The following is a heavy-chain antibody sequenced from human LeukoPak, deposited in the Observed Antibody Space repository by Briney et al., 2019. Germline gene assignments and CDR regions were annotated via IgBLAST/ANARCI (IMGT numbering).Heavy chain of an antibody. Sequence: ASVKVSCKASGGSFSNYAISWVRQAPGQGLEWMGWINPNSGGTNYAQKFQGRVTMTRDTSISTAYMELSSLRSDDTAVFYCARGSTRGASSDIWGQGTMVTVSS. J-gene: IGHJ3*02. CDR1: GGSFSNYA. CDR3: ARGSTRGASSDI. CDR2: INPNSGGT. V-gene: IGHV1-2*02. D-gene: IGHD5/OR15-5a*01.